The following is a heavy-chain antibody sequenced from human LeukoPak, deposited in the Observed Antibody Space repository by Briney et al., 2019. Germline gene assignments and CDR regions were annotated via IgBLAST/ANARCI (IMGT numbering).Heavy chain of an antibody. CDR3: ARGRPYCSSTSCPNWFDP. D-gene: IGHD2-2*01. V-gene: IGHV4-34*01. Sequence: MTSETLSLTCAVYGGSFSGYYGSWIRHPPGKGLEWFGEINHSGSTNYNPSLKSRVTISVDTSKNQFSLKLSSVTAADTAVYYCARGRPYCSSTSCPNWFDPWGQGTLVTVSS. CDR1: GGSFSGYY. J-gene: IGHJ5*02. CDR2: INHSGST.